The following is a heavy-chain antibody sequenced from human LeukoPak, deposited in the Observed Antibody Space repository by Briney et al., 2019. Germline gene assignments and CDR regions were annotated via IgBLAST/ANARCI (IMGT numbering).Heavy chain of an antibody. D-gene: IGHD4-17*01. CDR2: ISSSSSYI. J-gene: IGHJ4*02. Sequence: PGGSLRLSCAASGFTFSSYSMNWVRQAPGKGLEWVSSISSSSSYIYYADSVKGRFTISRDNAKNSLYLQMNSLRAEDTAVYYCARARDYGDYVDYWGQGILVTVSS. CDR1: GFTFSSYS. CDR3: ARARDYGDYVDY. V-gene: IGHV3-21*01.